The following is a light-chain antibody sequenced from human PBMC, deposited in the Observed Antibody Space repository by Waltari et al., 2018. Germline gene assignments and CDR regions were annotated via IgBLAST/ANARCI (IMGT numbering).Light chain of an antibody. Sequence: PSVSAAPGQRVTISCSGSSSNIGRNYISWYQQVPGTAPKLLIYQGTKRPSGVSDRFSGSKSGTSASLAITGLQTGDEADYYCSTWDSSLSAVLFGGGTRLTVL. V-gene: IGLV1-51*02. J-gene: IGLJ2*01. CDR1: SSNIGRNY. CDR3: STWDSSLSAVL. CDR2: QGT.